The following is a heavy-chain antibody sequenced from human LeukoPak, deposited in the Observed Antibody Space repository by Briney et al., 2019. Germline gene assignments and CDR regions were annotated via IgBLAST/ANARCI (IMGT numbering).Heavy chain of an antibody. CDR2: IYPGDSDI. V-gene: IGHV5-51*01. CDR1: GSSFTSYW. D-gene: IGHD4-23*01. J-gene: IGHJ5*02. Sequence: GESLKISCWDSGSSFTSYWIGWVRQMPGKGLEWMGIIYPGDSDIRYSPSFQGQVTISADKSISTAYLQWSSLRSEDTAVYYCARDNSVEDTAWWFDPWGQGTLVTVSS. CDR3: ARDNSVEDTAWWFDP.